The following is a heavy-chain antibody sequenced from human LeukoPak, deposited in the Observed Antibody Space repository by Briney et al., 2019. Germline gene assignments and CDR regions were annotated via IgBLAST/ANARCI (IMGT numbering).Heavy chain of an antibody. CDR2: IWFDGSDK. V-gene: IGHV3-33*01. J-gene: IGHJ4*02. Sequence: PGGSLRLSCAASGFTFSNYGMHWVRQAPGKGLEWVALIWFDGSDKYYADSVQGRFTISRDSSENTLSLQVSSLRAEDTAIYYCARGGEPDYFDYWGQGTLVTVSS. CDR1: GFTFSNYG. CDR3: ARGGEPDYFDY. D-gene: IGHD2-21*01.